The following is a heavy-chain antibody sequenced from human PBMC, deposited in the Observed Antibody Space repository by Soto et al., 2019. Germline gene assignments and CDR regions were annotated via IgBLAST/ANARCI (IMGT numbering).Heavy chain of an antibody. D-gene: IGHD5-18*01. Sequence: GGSLRLSCAASGFTFDDYAMHWVRQAPGKGLEWVSGISWNSGSIGYADSVKGRFTISRDNAKNSPYLQINSLXANDTALYYCPKDMFRYSYGLYYYYVMDFGGQGTSVTVSS. CDR3: PKDMFRYSYGLYYYYVMDF. J-gene: IGHJ6*02. CDR2: ISWNSGSI. V-gene: IGHV3-9*01. CDR1: GFTFDDYA.